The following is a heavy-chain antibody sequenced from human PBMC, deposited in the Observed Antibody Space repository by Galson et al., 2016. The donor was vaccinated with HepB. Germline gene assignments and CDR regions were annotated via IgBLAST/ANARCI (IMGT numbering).Heavy chain of an antibody. CDR2: IFWNDDK. J-gene: IGHJ3*02. V-gene: IGHV2-5*01. CDR1: GFSLSTNGLF. Sequence: PALVKPTQTLTLTCTFSGFSLSTNGLFVGWIRQPPGKALEWLALIFWNDDKRYSPSLKSRLTITKDTSKNQVVLTMTNMDPEDTATYCCAHPYYDSSGYYDDAFDIWGQGTMVTVSS. CDR3: AHPYYDSSGYYDDAFDI. D-gene: IGHD3-22*01.